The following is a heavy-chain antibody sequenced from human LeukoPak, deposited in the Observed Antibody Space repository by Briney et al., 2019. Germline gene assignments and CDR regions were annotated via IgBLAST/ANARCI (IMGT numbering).Heavy chain of an antibody. CDR3: ARDKASYGLEGHFDY. V-gene: IGHV3-30-3*01. Sequence: PGGSLRLSCAASGFTFSSYAMHWVRQAPGKGLEWVAVISYDGSNKYYADSVKGRFTISRDTSKNTLYLQMNSLRAEDTAVYYCARDKASYGLEGHFDYWGQGTLVTVSS. CDR1: GFTFSSYA. D-gene: IGHD5-18*01. CDR2: ISYDGSNK. J-gene: IGHJ4*02.